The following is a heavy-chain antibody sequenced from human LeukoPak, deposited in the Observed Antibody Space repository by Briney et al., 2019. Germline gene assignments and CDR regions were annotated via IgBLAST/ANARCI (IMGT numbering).Heavy chain of an antibody. D-gene: IGHD3-22*01. V-gene: IGHV4-61*02. Sequence: SQTLSLTCTVSGDSISSGDYYWSWLRQPAGRGLEWIGRISSSGSTNYNPSLKSRVTISVDTSKNQFSLKLSSVTAADTAVYFCARGPYSYDSSGAFDIWGQGTMVTVSS. CDR2: ISSSGST. CDR3: ARGPYSYDSSGAFDI. J-gene: IGHJ3*02. CDR1: GDSISSGDYY.